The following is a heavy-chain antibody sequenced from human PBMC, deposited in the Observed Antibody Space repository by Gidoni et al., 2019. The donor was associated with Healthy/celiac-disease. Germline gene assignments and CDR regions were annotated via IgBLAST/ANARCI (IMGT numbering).Heavy chain of an antibody. CDR3: ASERWQDAFDI. CDR1: GGTFSSYT. CDR2: IIPILGIA. Sequence: QVQLVQSGAEVKKPGSSVKVSCKASGGTFSSYTIRWVRQAPGQGLEWMGRIIPILGIANYAQKFQGRVTITADKSTSTAYMELSSLRSEDTAVYYCASERWQDAFDIWGQGTMVTVSS. D-gene: IGHD2-15*01. V-gene: IGHV1-69*02. J-gene: IGHJ3*02.